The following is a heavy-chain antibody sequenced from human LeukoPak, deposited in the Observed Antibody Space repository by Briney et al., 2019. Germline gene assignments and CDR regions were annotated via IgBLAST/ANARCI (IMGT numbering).Heavy chain of an antibody. CDR1: RFTFSACG. D-gene: IGHD1-1*01. V-gene: IGHV3-30*18. J-gene: IGHJ4*02. CDR3: AKGTAVDRQYFEN. CDR2: ISFDGSHK. Sequence: PGGSLRLSCAASRFTFSACGMHWGRHALGKRLEWVSAISFDGSHKYYADSVKGRFTISRDNSMNTLYLQMNSLRAEDTAVYYCAKGTAVDRQYFENWGQGTLVTVSS.